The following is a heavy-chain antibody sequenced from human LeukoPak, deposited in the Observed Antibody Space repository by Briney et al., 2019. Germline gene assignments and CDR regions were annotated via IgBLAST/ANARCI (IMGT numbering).Heavy chain of an antibody. J-gene: IGHJ4*02. V-gene: IGHV3-43*01. CDR1: GFTFDDYT. Sequence: GGSLRLSCAASGFTFDDYTMHWVRQAPGKGLEWVSLISWDGGSTYYADSVKGRFTISRDNSKNSLYLQMNCLRTEDTALYFCAKDHYYGSGSYSRWVYFDYWGQGTLVTVSS. D-gene: IGHD3-10*01. CDR2: ISWDGGST. CDR3: AKDHYYGSGSYSRWVYFDY.